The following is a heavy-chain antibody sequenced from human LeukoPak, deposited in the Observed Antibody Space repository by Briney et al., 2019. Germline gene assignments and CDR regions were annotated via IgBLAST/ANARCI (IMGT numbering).Heavy chain of an antibody. CDR2: INSDGSST. J-gene: IGHJ4*02. CDR1: EFTFSNHW. CDR3: ARDGSLPDY. Sequence: QPGGSLRLSCAASEFTFSNHWMHWVRQAPGEGLVWVSFINSDGSSTSYADYVKGRFTISRDNARNTLYLQMNSLRVEDTAVYYCARDGSLPDYWGQGTLVTVSS. V-gene: IGHV3-74*01.